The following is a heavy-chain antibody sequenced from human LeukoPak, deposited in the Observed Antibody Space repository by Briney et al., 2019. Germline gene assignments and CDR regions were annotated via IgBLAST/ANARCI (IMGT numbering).Heavy chain of an antibody. D-gene: IGHD6-13*01. V-gene: IGHV1-8*01. CDR3: ARIAAAGNRRLNY. J-gene: IGHJ4*02. CDR2: MNPNSGNT. CDR1: GYTFTSYD. Sequence: ASVKVSCKASGYTFTSYDINWVRQATGQGLEWMGWMNPNSGNTGYAQKFQGRITMTKNTSISTAYMELSSLTSEDTAVYYCARIAAAGNRRLNYWGQGTLVTVSS.